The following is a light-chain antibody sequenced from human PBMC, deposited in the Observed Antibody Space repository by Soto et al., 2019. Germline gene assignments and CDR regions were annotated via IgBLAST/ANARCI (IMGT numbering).Light chain of an antibody. CDR2: GAS. J-gene: IGKJ4*01. V-gene: IGKV3D-15*01. CDR1: QRGSSN. Sequence: EVVMTRCPGTLSASAGERATLSCRAGQRGSSNVAWYQQKPGQAPRLLIHGASTRATGIAARFSGTGYGTEFNLTISGLQSEDFATYYCQQYNNWPLTFGGGTKVDIK. CDR3: QQYNNWPLT.